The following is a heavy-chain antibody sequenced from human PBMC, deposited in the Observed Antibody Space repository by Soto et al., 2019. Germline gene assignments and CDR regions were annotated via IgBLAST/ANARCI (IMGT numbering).Heavy chain of an antibody. CDR2: IYSGGST. CDR3: ARAPQNPYDSSGYSGFFDC. J-gene: IGHJ4*02. Sequence: GGSLRLSCAASGFTVSSNYMSWVRQAPGKGLEWVSVIYSGGSTYYADSVKGRFTISRDNSKNTLYLQMNSLRADDTAVYYCARAPQNPYDSSGYSGFFDCWGQGTLVTVSS. CDR1: GFTVSSNY. D-gene: IGHD3-22*01. V-gene: IGHV3-53*01.